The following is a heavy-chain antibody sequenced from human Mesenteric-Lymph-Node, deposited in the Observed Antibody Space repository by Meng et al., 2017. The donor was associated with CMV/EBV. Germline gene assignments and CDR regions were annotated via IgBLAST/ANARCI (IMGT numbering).Heavy chain of an antibody. J-gene: IGHJ4*02. CDR1: GYTFTGYY. D-gene: IGHD1-7*01. V-gene: IGHV1-69*04. CDR2: IIPMLGIV. CDR3: ARDSELPL. Sequence: SVKVSCKASGYTFTGYYMHWVRQAPGQGLEWMGRIIPMLGIVHYAQKFQGRVTITADKSTYTVYMDLSSLRSQDTAVYYCARDSELPLWGQGTLVTVSS.